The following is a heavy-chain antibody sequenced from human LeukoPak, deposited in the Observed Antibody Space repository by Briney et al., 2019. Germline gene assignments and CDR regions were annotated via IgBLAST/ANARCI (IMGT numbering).Heavy chain of an antibody. CDR1: GFTVSSNY. V-gene: IGHV3-66*01. Sequence: GALRLSCAASGFTVSSNYMSWVRQAPGKGLEWVSVIYSGGSTYYADSVKGRFTISRDNSKNTLYLQMNSLRAEDTAVYYCARDAIAPVVLMVYAIGWFDPWGQGTLVTVSS. CDR2: IYSGGST. D-gene: IGHD2-8*01. CDR3: ARDAIAPVVLMVYAIGWFDP. J-gene: IGHJ5*02.